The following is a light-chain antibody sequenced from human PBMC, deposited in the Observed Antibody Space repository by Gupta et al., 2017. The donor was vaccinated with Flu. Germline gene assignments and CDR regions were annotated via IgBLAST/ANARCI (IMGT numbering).Light chain of an antibody. CDR2: EVR. CDR1: SSDVGGYND. Sequence: SGFPGQSITISCTGTSSDVGGYNDVSWYQQHPGKAPKVMINEVRNRPSGVSNRFSGSKSGNPASLTISGLQAEDEADYYCPSYTTSNTWVFGGGTKLTVL. CDR3: PSYTTSNTWV. J-gene: IGLJ3*02. V-gene: IGLV2-14*01.